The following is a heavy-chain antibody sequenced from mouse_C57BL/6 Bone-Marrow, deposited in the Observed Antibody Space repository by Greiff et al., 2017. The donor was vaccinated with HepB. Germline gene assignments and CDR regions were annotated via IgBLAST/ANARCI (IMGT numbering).Heavy chain of an antibody. CDR3: AKGPTVVADY. V-gene: IGHV1-81*01. D-gene: IGHD1-1*01. Sequence: VKLMESGAELARPGASVKLSCKASGYTFTSYGISWVKQRTGQGLEWIGEIYPRSGNTYYNEKFKGKATLTADKSSSTAYMELRSLTSEDSAVYFCAKGPTVVADYWGQGTTLTVSS. CDR2: IYPRSGNT. CDR1: GYTFTSYG. J-gene: IGHJ2*01.